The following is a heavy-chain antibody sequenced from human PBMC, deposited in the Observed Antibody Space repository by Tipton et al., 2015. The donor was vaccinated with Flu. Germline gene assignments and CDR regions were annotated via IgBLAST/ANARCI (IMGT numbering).Heavy chain of an antibody. D-gene: IGHD4-11*01. CDR2: VSRTGST. CDR1: GGSISSGYSY. CDR3: ARRDYSNYVSDPKSWFDP. Sequence: GLVKPSQTLSLTCTVSGGSISSGYSYWNWIRQPAGKGLEWIGTVSRTGSTIYNPSLKSRVTISIDTSKNQFSLNMRSVTAADMAVYYCARRDYSNYVSDPKSWFDPWGQGTLVAVSS. J-gene: IGHJ5*02. V-gene: IGHV4-61*02.